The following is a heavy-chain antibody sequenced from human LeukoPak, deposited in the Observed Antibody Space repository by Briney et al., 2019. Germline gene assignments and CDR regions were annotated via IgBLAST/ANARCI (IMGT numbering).Heavy chain of an antibody. CDR1: GFTFSSYS. J-gene: IGHJ3*02. V-gene: IGHV3-21*01. Sequence: GGSLRLSCAASGFTFSSYSRNWVRQAPGKGLEWVSSISSSSSYIYYADSVKGRFTISRDNAKNSLYLQMSSLRAEDTAVYYCARVTTTYYYGSGPDAFDIWGQGTMVTVSS. CDR3: ARVTTTYYYGSGPDAFDI. CDR2: ISSSSSYI. D-gene: IGHD3-10*01.